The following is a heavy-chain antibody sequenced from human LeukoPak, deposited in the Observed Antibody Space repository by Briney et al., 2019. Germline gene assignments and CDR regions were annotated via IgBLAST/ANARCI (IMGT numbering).Heavy chain of an antibody. CDR1: GFSFSSYW. CDR3: ARDLCSSTSCYFDY. CDR2: IKQDGSQK. J-gene: IGHJ4*02. V-gene: IGHV3-7*01. Sequence: GGSLRLSCAASGFSFSSYWMSWVRQAPGKGLEWVANIKQDGSQKHYVGSVKGRSTISRDNAKNSLYLQMNSLRVEDTAVYHCARDLCSSTSCYFDYWGQGILVTVSS. D-gene: IGHD2-2*01.